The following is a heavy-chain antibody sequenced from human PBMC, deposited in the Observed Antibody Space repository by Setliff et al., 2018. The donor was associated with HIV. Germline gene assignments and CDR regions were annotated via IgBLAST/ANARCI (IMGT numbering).Heavy chain of an antibody. CDR3: AKDRSVRDYNYHYLDV. D-gene: IGHD2-15*01. Sequence: GGSLRLSCAASGFTFSSYTMHWVRQAPGKGLEWVASISGGGATTNYADSVKGRFTISRDNPKNTLYLQMNSLRPEDTAVYYCAKDRSVRDYNYHYLDVWGKGTTVTVSS. CDR1: GFTFSSYT. V-gene: IGHV3-23*01. CDR2: ISGGGATT. J-gene: IGHJ6*03.